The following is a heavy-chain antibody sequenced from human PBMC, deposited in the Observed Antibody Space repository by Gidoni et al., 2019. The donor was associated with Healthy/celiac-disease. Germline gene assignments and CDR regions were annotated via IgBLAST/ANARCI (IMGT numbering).Heavy chain of an antibody. J-gene: IGHJ5*02. CDR1: GVSISSGSYY. CDR3: ARGRNDILTGRNWFDP. V-gene: IGHV4-61*02. Sequence: QVQLQESGPGLVKPSQTLSLTCTVSGVSISSGSYYCSWIRQPAGKGLEWIGRIYTSGSTNYHPSLKIRVTISVDTSKNQFSLKLSSVTAADTAVYYCARGRNDILTGRNWFDPWGQGTLVTVSS. D-gene: IGHD3-9*01. CDR2: IYTSGST.